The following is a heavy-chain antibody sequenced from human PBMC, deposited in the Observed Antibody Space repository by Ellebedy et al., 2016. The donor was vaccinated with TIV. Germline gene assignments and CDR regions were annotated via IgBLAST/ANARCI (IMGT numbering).Heavy chain of an antibody. CDR2: ISSSSSYI. CDR1: EFTFSTFS. D-gene: IGHD2/OR15-2a*01. CDR3: ARDAAATSLLSYYGMDV. J-gene: IGHJ6*02. V-gene: IGHV3-21*01. Sequence: PGGSLRLSCAASEFTFSTFSMNWVRQAPGKGLEWVSSISSSSSYIYYADSVKGRFTISRDNAKNSLYLQMNSLRAKDTAVYYCARDAAATSLLSYYGMDVWGQGTTVTVSS.